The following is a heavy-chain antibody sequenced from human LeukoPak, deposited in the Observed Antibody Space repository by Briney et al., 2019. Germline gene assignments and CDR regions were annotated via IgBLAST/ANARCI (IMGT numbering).Heavy chain of an antibody. CDR1: GFTFSSYS. CDR2: ISSSSSYI. CDR3: ARGRGSWHELVYYFDY. V-gene: IGHV3-21*01. Sequence: KPGGSLRLSCAASGFTFSSYSMNWVCQAPGKGLEWVSSISSSSSYIYYADSVKGRFTISRDNAKNSLYLQMNSLRAEDTAVYCCARGRGSWHELVYYFDYWGQGTLVTVSS. J-gene: IGHJ4*02. D-gene: IGHD3-10*01.